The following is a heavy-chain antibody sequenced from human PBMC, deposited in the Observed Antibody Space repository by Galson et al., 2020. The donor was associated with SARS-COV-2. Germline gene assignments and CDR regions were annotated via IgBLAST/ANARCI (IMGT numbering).Heavy chain of an antibody. J-gene: IGHJ4*02. CDR1: GFTFSSFW. Sequence: TGGSLRLSCTGSGFTFSSFWLSWVRQAPGKGLEWVANIKQDGTERYYVDSVKGRFTIARDNAKNSVYLQMNSLRAEDPAVYYCVRALAVAGTGYWGQGTLVTVSS. CDR2: IKQDGTER. D-gene: IGHD6-19*01. V-gene: IGHV3-7*01. CDR3: VRALAVAGTGY.